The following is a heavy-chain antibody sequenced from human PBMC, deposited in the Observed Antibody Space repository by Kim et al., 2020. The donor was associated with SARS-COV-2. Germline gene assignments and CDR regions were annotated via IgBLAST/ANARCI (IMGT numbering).Heavy chain of an antibody. D-gene: IGHD3-10*01. CDR1: GGSVSSGSYY. J-gene: IGHJ5*02. CDR2: IYYSGST. CDR3: ARDFGEGFLGWFDP. Sequence: SETLSLTCTVSGGSVSSGSYYWSWIRQPPGKGLEWIGYIYYSGSTNYNPSLKSRVTISVDTSKNQFSLKLSSVTAADTAVYYCARDFGEGFLGWFDPWGQGTLVTVSS. V-gene: IGHV4-61*01.